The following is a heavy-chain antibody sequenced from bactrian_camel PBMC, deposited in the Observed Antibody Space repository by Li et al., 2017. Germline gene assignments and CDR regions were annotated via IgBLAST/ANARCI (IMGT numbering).Heavy chain of an antibody. CDR3: AANPSCGAGTWEY. CDR1: ESMDGNWC. Sequence: QLVESGGGSVQAGGSLRLSCTASESMDGNWCMGWFRQAPGKDREGVAHIDSDGKWYAESLKGRSTISTDDANNTLDLQMNSLKPEDTAMYYCAANPSCGAGTWEYWGQGTQVTVS. J-gene: IGHJ4*01. V-gene: IGHV3S55*01. CDR2: IDSDGK.